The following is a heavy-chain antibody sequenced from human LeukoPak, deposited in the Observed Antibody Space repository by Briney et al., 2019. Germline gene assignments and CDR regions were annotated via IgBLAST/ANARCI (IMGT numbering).Heavy chain of an antibody. CDR2: IYYSGST. Sequence: SETLSLTCTVSGGSISSSSYYWGWIRQPPGKGLEWIGYIYYSGSTNYNPSLKSRVAISVDTSKNQFSLKLSSVTAADTAVYYCARYGVAGTFDYWGQGTLVTVSS. CDR1: GGSISSSSYY. CDR3: ARYGVAGTFDY. J-gene: IGHJ4*02. V-gene: IGHV4-61*05. D-gene: IGHD6-19*01.